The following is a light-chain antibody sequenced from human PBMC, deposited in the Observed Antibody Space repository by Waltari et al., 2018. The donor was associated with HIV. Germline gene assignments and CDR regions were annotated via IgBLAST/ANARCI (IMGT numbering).Light chain of an antibody. J-gene: IGKJ1*01. Sequence: DIQMTQSPSTLSASVGDRVTITCRASQSIDSWLAWYQQNPGKAPNLLIYKASTLESGVPSRFSGSGSGTEFTLTISSLQPDDFATYYCQQYNSISWTFGQGTKVEIK. V-gene: IGKV1-5*03. CDR2: KAS. CDR3: QQYNSISWT. CDR1: QSIDSW.